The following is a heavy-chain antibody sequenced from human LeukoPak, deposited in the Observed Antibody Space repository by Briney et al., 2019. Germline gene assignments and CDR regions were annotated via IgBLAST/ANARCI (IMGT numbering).Heavy chain of an antibody. CDR1: GFTFSSYA. J-gene: IGHJ4*02. Sequence: GGSLRLSCAVSGFTFSSYAMNWVRQAPGKGLEWXSXTXGSGAGTYYADSVKGRFTISRDNSKNTLYLQMNSLRAEDTAVYYCAKMVREFYTISYYFDYWGQGALVTVSS. CDR3: AKMVREFYTISYYFDY. CDR2: TXGSGAGT. V-gene: IGHV3-23*01. D-gene: IGHD2-8*01.